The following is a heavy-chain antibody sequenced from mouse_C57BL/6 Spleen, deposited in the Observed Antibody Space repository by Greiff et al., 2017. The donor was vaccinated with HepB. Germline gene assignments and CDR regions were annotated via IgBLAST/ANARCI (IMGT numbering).Heavy chain of an antibody. Sequence: EVHLVESGGDLVKPGGSLKLSCAASGFTFSSYGMSWVRQTPDKRLEWVATISSGGSYTYYPDSVKGRFTISRDNAKNTLYLQMSSLKSEDTAMYYCARDYGNEEDDFDYWGQGTTLTVSS. CDR1: GFTFSSYG. CDR3: ARDYGNEEDDFDY. V-gene: IGHV5-6*01. D-gene: IGHD2-1*01. CDR2: ISSGGSYT. J-gene: IGHJ2*01.